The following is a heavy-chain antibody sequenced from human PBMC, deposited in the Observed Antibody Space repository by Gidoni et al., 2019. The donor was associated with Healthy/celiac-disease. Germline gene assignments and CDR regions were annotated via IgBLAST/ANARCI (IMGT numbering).Heavy chain of an antibody. J-gene: IGHJ4*02. CDR1: GFTFSGSA. CDR3: TRQGGSYYIDY. V-gene: IGHV3-73*01. D-gene: IGHD1-26*01. CDR2: IRSKANSYAT. Sequence: EVQLVESGGGLVQPGGSRKLSCAASGFTFSGSAMHWVRQASGKGLEWVGRIRSKANSYATAYAASVKGRFTISRDDSKNTAYLQMNSLKTEDTAVYYCTRQGGSYYIDYWGQGTLVTVSS.